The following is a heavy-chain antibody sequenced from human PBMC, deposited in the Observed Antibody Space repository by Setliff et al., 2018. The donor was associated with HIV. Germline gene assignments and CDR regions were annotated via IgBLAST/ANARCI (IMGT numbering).Heavy chain of an antibody. D-gene: IGHD6-13*01. V-gene: IGHV4-31*03. CDR2: IYHSGIT. CDR1: GGSISSGGYY. CDR3: ARGIAAAEGYFDY. Sequence: SETLSLTCTVSGGSISSGGYYWSWIRQHPGKGLEWIGYIYHSGITYYNPSLKSRVTISLGTSKNQFSLKLSSVTAADTAVYYCARGIAAAEGYFDYWGQGTLVTVSS. J-gene: IGHJ4*02.